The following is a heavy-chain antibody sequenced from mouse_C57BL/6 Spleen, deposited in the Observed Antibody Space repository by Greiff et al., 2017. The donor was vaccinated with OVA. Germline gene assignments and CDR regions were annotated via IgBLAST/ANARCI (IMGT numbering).Heavy chain of an antibody. CDR2: IYPGSGST. CDR3: AREYYYGNSFAY. D-gene: IGHD2-1*01. J-gene: IGHJ3*01. CDR1: GYTFTSYW. V-gene: IGHV1-55*01. Sequence: VQLQQPGAELVKPGASVKMSCKASGYTFTSYWITWVKQRPGQGLEWIGDIYPGSGSTNYNEKFKSKATLTVDTSSSTAYMQLSSLTSEDSAVYYCAREYYYGNSFAYWGQGTLVTVSA.